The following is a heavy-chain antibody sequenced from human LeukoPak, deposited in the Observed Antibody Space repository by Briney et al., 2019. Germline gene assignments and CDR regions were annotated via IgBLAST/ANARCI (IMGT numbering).Heavy chain of an antibody. V-gene: IGHV3-48*01. CDR3: ARDVVGIYCSSTSCYGMDV. J-gene: IGHJ6*02. Sequence: GGSLRLSCAASGFSFSSYSMNWVRQAPGKGLEWVSYISSGSGTTYSADSVKGRFTISRDNAKNSLYLQMNSLRAEDTAMYYCARDVVGIYCSSTSCYGMDVWGQGTTVTVSS. D-gene: IGHD2-2*01. CDR2: ISSGSGTT. CDR1: GFSFSSYS.